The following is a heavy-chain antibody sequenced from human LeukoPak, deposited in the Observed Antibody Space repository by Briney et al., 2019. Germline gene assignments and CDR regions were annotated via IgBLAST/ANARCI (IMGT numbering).Heavy chain of an antibody. D-gene: IGHD2-15*01. CDR1: GFTFSSYE. CDR3: ARQISRYCSGGSCYSGWEFYFDY. V-gene: IGHV3-48*03. J-gene: IGHJ4*02. CDR2: ISSSGSSI. Sequence: GGSLRLSCAASGFTFSSYEMNWVRQAPGKGLEWVSYISSSGSSIHYADSVKGRFTISRDNAKNSLYLQMNSLRAEDRAVYHCARQISRYCSGGSCYSGWEFYFDYWGQGTPVTVSS.